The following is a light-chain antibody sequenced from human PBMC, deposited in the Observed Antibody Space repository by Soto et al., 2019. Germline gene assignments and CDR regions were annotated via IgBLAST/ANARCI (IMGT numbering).Light chain of an antibody. CDR2: GAS. V-gene: IGKV3-15*01. Sequence: EIVMTQSPATLSVSPGERATLSCRASQSVSSNLAWYQQKPGQAPRLLMYGASTRATGIPARFSGSGSGTEVTLTISGLQSEDFAVYYCQQYNNWPPWPFGQGTKVEIK. CDR3: QQYNNWPPWP. CDR1: QSVSSN. J-gene: IGKJ1*01.